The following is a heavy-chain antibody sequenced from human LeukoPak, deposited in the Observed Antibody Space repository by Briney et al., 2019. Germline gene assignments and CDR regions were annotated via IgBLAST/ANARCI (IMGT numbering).Heavy chain of an antibody. V-gene: IGHV3-7*01. CDR1: GFTLIGSC. J-gene: IGHJ3*02. CDR2: INQDGSEN. Sequence: PGGSLRPSCEASGFTLIGSCMSWVRQAPGKGLEWVANINQDGSENYHVDSVKGRFTISRDNAKNSLYLQMNSLRADDTAVYYCAKSNGYGLVDIWGQGTMVTASS. CDR3: AKSNGYGLVDI. D-gene: IGHD3-10*01.